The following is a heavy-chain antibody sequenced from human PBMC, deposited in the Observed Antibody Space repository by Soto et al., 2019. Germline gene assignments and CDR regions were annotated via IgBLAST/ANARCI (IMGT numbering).Heavy chain of an antibody. Sequence: PSETLSLTCSVSGGSINSYWWSWIRQPAGEGLEWIGRVYSSGTTVYNPSLNSRATMSVETSKNQFSLKLTSVTAADTAVYYCARDIGSYAYAEGYWGQGIQVTVSS. V-gene: IGHV4-4*07. CDR1: GGSINSYW. CDR3: ARDIGSYAYAEGY. CDR2: VYSSGTT. J-gene: IGHJ4*02. D-gene: IGHD2-2*01.